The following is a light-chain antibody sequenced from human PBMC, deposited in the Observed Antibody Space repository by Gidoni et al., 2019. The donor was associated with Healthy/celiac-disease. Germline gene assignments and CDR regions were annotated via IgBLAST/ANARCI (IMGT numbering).Light chain of an antibody. V-gene: IGKV3-11*01. J-gene: IGKJ3*01. CDR2: DAS. CDR1: QSVSSY. CDR3: QQRSNWPPGFT. Sequence: EIVLTQSPATLSLSPGQIATLSCRASQSVSSYLAWYQQKPGQAPRLLIYDASNRATGIPGRFSGSGSGTDFTLTISSLEPEDFAVYYCQQRSNWPPGFTFGPGTKVDIK.